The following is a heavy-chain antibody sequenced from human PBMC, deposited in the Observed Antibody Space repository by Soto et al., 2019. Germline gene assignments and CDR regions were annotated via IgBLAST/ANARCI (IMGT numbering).Heavy chain of an antibody. CDR3: ARVGPWAPYYYDSSPYTFENWFDP. CDR1: GYSISSGYY. D-gene: IGHD3-22*01. CDR2: IYHGGST. J-gene: IGHJ5*02. V-gene: IGHV4-38-2*01. Sequence: PETLSLTCALSGYSISSGYYWGWLRQPPGNGLEWLGSIYHGGSTYYNPSLNSRVTLSIDMTNNHVSLILNSVTAADTAVYYCARVGPWAPYYYDSSPYTFENWFDPWGQGTLVTVSS.